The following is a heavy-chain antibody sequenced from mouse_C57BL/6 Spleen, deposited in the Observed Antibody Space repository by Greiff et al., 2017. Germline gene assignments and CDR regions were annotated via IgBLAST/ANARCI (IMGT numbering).Heavy chain of an antibody. V-gene: IGHV2-2*01. D-gene: IGHD2-5*01. CDR2: IWSCGST. CDR1: GFSLTSYG. J-gene: IGHJ4*01. Sequence: VQLQESGPGLVQPSPSLSITCTVSGFSLTSYGVHWVRQSPGQGLEWLGVIWSCGSTDYNAAFISRLNISKDNSKSQVFFKMNSMQADDTAIYYCARFLYSNYDHYAMDYWGQGTSVTVSS. CDR3: ARFLYSNYDHYAMDY.